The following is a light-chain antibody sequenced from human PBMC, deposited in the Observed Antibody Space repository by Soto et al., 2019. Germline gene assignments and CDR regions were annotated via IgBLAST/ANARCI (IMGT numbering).Light chain of an antibody. J-gene: IGKJ2*01. V-gene: IGKV4-1*01. Sequence: IVMTQSPDSLAVSLGERATINCKSSQSILHRSKNYLVWYQQKPGQPPKLLIYWPSTRGSGVPDRFSGSGSETDFTLTISRLQAEDVAVYYCQQYHSSPYTFGQGTKLEIK. CDR3: QQYHSSPYT. CDR1: QSILHRSKNY. CDR2: WPS.